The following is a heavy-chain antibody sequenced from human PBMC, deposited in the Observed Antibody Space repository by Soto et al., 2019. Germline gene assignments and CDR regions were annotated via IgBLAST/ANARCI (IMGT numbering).Heavy chain of an antibody. Sequence: GGSLRLSCAASGFTVSSNYMSWVRQAPGKGLEWVSVIYSGGSTYDADSVKGRFTISRDNSKSTLYLQMNSLRAEDTAVYYCATHSSSHPKYYYYGMDVWGQGATATVSS. CDR2: IYSGGST. CDR1: GFTVSSNY. CDR3: ATHSSSHPKYYYYGMDV. V-gene: IGHV3-53*01. J-gene: IGHJ6*02. D-gene: IGHD6-13*01.